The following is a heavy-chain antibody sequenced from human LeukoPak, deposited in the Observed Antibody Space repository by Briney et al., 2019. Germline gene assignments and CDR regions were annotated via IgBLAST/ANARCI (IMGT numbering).Heavy chain of an antibody. CDR2: ISAYNGNT. J-gene: IGHJ4*02. CDR3: ARALVGDYYDTIDY. D-gene: IGHD3-22*01. V-gene: IGHV1-18*01. Sequence: GASVKVSCKASGYTFTSYGISWVRQAPGQGLEWMGWISAYNGNTNYAQKLQGRVIMTTDTSTSTAYMELRSLRSDDTAVYYCARALVGDYYDTIDYWGQGTLVTVSS. CDR1: GYTFTSYG.